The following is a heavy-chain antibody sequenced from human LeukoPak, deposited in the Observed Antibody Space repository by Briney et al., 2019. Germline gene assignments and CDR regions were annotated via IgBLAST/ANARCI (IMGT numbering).Heavy chain of an antibody. D-gene: IGHD3-3*01. J-gene: IGHJ5*01. Sequence: GGSLRLSCAASGFTFSDYYMSWVRQAPGKGLEWVSYISSSGSTIYYADSVKGRFTISRDNAKNSLYLQMNSLRAEDTAVYYCERASHRYFDFWSGLGWFDSWGQGTLVTVSS. CDR2: ISSSGSTI. CDR3: ERASHRYFDFWSGLGWFDS. V-gene: IGHV3-11*01. CDR1: GFTFSDYY.